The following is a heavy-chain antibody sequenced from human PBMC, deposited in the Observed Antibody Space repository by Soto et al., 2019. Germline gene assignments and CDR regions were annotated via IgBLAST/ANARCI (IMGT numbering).Heavy chain of an antibody. CDR3: AKDLVDLWPNYYYYGMDV. V-gene: IGHV3-23*01. Sequence: GGSLRLSCAASGFTFSSYAMSWVRQAPGKGLEWVSAISGSGGSTYYADSVKGRFTISRDTSKNTLYLQMNSLRAEDTAVYYSAKDLVDLWPNYYYYGMDVWGQGTTVTVSS. J-gene: IGHJ6*02. D-gene: IGHD3-16*01. CDR1: GFTFSSYA. CDR2: ISGSGGST.